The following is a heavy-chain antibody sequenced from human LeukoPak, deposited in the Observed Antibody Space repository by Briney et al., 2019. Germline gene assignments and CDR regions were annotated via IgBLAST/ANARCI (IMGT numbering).Heavy chain of an antibody. CDR3: ARESSPGYSYGYPLAY. CDR2: ISGSGDTI. Sequence: GGSLRLSCAASGFTFSNFGLSWVRQAPGKGLEWVSYISGSGDTIYYADSVKGRFTISRDNAKNSLYLQMNSLRADDTAVYYCARESSPGYSYGYPLAYWGQGTLVTVSS. J-gene: IGHJ4*02. V-gene: IGHV3-48*03. D-gene: IGHD5-18*01. CDR1: GFTFSNFG.